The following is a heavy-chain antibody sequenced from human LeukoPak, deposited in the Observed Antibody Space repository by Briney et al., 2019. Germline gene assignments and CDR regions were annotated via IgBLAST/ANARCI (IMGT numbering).Heavy chain of an antibody. CDR2: IYHSGST. D-gene: IGHD3-16*01. CDR1: GGSISSGGYS. CDR3: ARDARRGRFDP. Sequence: TSETLSLTCAVSGGSISSGGYSWSWIRQPPGKGLEWIGYIYHSGSTYYNPSLKSRVTISVDRSKNQFSLKLSSVTAADTAVYYCARDARRGRFDPWGQGTLVTVSS. V-gene: IGHV4-30-2*01. J-gene: IGHJ5*02.